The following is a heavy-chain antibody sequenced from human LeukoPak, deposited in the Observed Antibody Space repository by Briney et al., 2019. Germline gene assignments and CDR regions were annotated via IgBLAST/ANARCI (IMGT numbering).Heavy chain of an antibody. CDR3: ARGDFWSGYYPGRPFDY. J-gene: IGHJ4*02. CDR2: ISAYNGNT. D-gene: IGHD3-3*01. V-gene: IGHV1-18*01. CDR1: GYTFTSYG. Sequence: ASVKVSCKASGYTFTSYGISWVRQAPGQGLEWMGWISAYNGNTNYAQKLQGRVTMTTDTSTSTAYMELRSLRSDDTAVYYCARGDFWSGYYPGRPFDYWGQGTLVTVSS.